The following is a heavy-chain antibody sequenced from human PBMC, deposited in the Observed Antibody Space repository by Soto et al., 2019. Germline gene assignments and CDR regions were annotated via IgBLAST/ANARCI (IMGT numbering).Heavy chain of an antibody. V-gene: IGHV6-1*01. CDR1: GDSVSSNSAA. CDR2: TYYRSKWYN. J-gene: IGHJ6*02. CDR3: ARDHKPGIAAAGPRYYGMDV. Sequence: SQTLSLTCAISGDSVSSNSAAWNWIRQSPSRGLEWLGRTYYRSKWYNDYAVSVKSRITINPDTSKNQFSLQLNSVTPEDTAVYYCARDHKPGIAAAGPRYYGMDVWGQGTTVTVSS. D-gene: IGHD6-13*01.